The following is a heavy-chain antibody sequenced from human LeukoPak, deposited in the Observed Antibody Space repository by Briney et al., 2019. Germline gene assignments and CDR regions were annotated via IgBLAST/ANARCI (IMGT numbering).Heavy chain of an antibody. D-gene: IGHD3-22*01. Sequence: GGSLRLSCAASGFTFSDYYMSWIRQAPGKGLEWVSYISSSGSTIYYADSVKGRFIISRDNAKNSLYLQMNSLRAEDAAVYYCARDYYDSSGVFDPWGQGTLVTVSS. CDR2: ISSSGSTI. CDR1: GFTFSDYY. V-gene: IGHV3-11*01. J-gene: IGHJ5*02. CDR3: ARDYYDSSGVFDP.